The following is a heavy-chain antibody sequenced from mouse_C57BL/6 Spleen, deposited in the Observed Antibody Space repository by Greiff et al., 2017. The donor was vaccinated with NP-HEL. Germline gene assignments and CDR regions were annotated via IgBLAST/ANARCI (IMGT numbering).Heavy chain of an antibody. CDR3: AREGDLYYGNPYYFDY. D-gene: IGHD2-1*01. Sequence: EVKLVESGGGLVKPGGSLKLSCAASGFTFSDYGMHWVRQAPEKGLEWVAYISSGSSTIYYADTVKGRFTISRDNAKNTLFLQMTRLRSEDTAMYYCAREGDLYYGNPYYFDYWGQGTTLTVSS. CDR2: ISSGSSTI. CDR1: GFTFSDYG. J-gene: IGHJ2*01. V-gene: IGHV5-17*01.